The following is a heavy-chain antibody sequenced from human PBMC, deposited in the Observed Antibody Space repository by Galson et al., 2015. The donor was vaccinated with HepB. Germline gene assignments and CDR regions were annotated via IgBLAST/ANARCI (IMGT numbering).Heavy chain of an antibody. D-gene: IGHD4-17*01. CDR2: INTNTGNP. CDR3: ARATTTVTSYYYYYYMDV. Sequence: SVKVSCKASGYTFTSYAMNWVRQAPGQGLEWMGWINTNTGNPTYAQGFTGRFVFSLDTSVSTAYLQISSLKAEDTAVYYCARATTTVTSYYYYYYMDVWGKGTTVTVSS. V-gene: IGHV7-4-1*02. CDR1: GYTFTSYA. J-gene: IGHJ6*03.